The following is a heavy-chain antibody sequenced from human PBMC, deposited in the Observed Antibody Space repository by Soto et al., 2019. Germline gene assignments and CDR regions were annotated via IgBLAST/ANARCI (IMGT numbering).Heavy chain of an antibody. V-gene: IGHV1-18*01. J-gene: IGHJ4*02. CDR1: GYTFASYG. D-gene: IGHD3-3*01. CDR2: ISAYNGIT. Sequence: QVQLVQSGAEVKKPGASVKVSCKASGYTFASYGISWVRQAPGQGLEWMGWISAYNGITSYAQKLQGRVTMTTDTPTSTAYMALRSQRSDDTAVDYCSRSGVWGPRDYWGEGALVTVCS. CDR3: SRSGVWGPRDY.